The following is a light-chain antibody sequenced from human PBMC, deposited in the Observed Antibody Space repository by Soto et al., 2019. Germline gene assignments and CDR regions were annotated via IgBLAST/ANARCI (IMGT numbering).Light chain of an antibody. CDR1: QSISSW. V-gene: IGKV1-5*01. CDR3: QQYNSYSPYLT. J-gene: IGKJ4*01. Sequence: DIQMTQSPSTLSASVGDRVTITCRASQSISSWLAWYQQKPGKAPKLLIYDASSLESGVPSRFSGSGSGTEFTLTISSLQPDDFATYYGQQYNSYSPYLTFGGGTKVEIK. CDR2: DAS.